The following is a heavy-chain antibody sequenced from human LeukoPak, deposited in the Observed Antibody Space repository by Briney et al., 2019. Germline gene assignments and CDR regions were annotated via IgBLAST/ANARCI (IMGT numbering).Heavy chain of an antibody. Sequence: SETLSLTCTVSGGSVSSGSYYWSWIRQPPGKGLELIGYIYYSGSTSYNPSLKSRATISADTSKNQFSLKLSSVTAADTAVYYCVRDRELNYWGQGTLVTVSS. CDR3: VRDRELNY. V-gene: IGHV4-61*01. CDR1: GGSVSSGSYY. CDR2: IYYSGST. D-gene: IGHD1-7*01. J-gene: IGHJ4*02.